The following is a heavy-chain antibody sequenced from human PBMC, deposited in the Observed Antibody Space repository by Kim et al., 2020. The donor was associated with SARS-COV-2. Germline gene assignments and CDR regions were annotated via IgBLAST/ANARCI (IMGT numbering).Heavy chain of an antibody. V-gene: IGHV3-23*01. CDR1: GFTFSSYA. D-gene: IGHD3-22*01. CDR3: AKGVPPYYYDSSGYYPSFFDY. CDR2: ISGSGGST. J-gene: IGHJ4*02. Sequence: GGSLRLSCAASGFTFSSYAMSWVRQAPGKGLEWVSAISGSGGSTYYADSVKGRFTISRDNSKNTLYLQMNSLRAEDTAVYYCAKGVPPYYYDSSGYYPSFFDYWGQGTLVTVSS.